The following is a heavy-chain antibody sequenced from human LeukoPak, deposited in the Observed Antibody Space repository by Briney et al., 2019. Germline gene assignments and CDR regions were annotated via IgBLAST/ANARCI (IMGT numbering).Heavy chain of an antibody. J-gene: IGHJ4*02. Sequence: SETLSLTCAVYGGSFSGYYWSWIRQPPGKGLEWIGEINHSGSTNYNPSLKSRVTISVDTSKNQFSLKLSSVTAADTAVYYCARSSHYDILTGYYPDWGQGTLVTVSS. CDR1: GGSFSGYY. V-gene: IGHV4-34*01. CDR2: INHSGST. CDR3: ARSSHYDILTGYYPD. D-gene: IGHD3-9*01.